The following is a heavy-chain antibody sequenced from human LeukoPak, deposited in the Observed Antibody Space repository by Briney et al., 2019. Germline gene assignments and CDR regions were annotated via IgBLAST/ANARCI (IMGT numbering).Heavy chain of an antibody. Sequence: GASVKVSCKASGYTFTSYGISWVRQAPGQGLEWMGGIIPIFGTANYAQKFQGRVTITTDESTSTAYMELSSLRSEDTAVYYCARDLGSYGFEYNWFDPWGQGTLVTVSS. J-gene: IGHJ5*02. CDR3: ARDLGSYGFEYNWFDP. CDR2: IIPIFGTA. D-gene: IGHD5-18*01. CDR1: GYTFTSYG. V-gene: IGHV1-69*05.